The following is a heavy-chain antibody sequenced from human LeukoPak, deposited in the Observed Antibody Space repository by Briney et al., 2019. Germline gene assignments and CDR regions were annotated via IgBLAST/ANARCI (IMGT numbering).Heavy chain of an antibody. CDR3: ARHLRPYCSSTSCYANWFDP. CDR1: GGSISSSSYY. D-gene: IGHD2-2*01. V-gene: IGHV4-39*01. J-gene: IGHJ5*02. CDR2: IYYSGST. Sequence: SETLSLTCTVSGGSISSSSYYWGWIRQPPGKGLEWIGSIYYSGSTYYNPSLKSRVTISVDTSKNQFSLKLSSVTAADTAVYYCARHLRPYCSSTSCYANWFDPWGQGTLVTVSS.